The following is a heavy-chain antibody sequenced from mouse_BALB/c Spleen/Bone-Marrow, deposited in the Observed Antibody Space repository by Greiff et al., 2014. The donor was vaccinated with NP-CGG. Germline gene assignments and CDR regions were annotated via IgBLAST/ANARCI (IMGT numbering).Heavy chain of an antibody. V-gene: IGHV1-5*01. D-gene: IGHD1-1*01. CDR3: TNYFGSSDAMDY. CDR1: GYTFTRYW. CDR2: IYPGNGDT. Sequence: EVKLMESGTVLARPGASVKMSCKASGYTFTRYWMHWVKQRPGQGLEWIGAIYPGNGDTTYNQHFKDKAKLTAVTSTNTAYMEVGSLTNEDSAVYYCTNYFGSSDAMDYWGQGTSVTVSS. J-gene: IGHJ4*01.